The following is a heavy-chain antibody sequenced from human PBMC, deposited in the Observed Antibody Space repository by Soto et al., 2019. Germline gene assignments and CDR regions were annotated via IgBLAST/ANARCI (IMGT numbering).Heavy chain of an antibody. CDR2: ISSSSSYI. CDR3: ARDGGLKAFDI. J-gene: IGHJ3*02. Sequence: GGSLRLSCAASGFTFSSYSMNWVRQAPGKGLEWVSSISSSSSYIYYADPVKGRFTISRDNAKNSLYLQMNSLRAEDTAVYYCARDGGLKAFDIRGQGTMVTVSS. D-gene: IGHD3-16*01. V-gene: IGHV3-21*01. CDR1: GFTFSSYS.